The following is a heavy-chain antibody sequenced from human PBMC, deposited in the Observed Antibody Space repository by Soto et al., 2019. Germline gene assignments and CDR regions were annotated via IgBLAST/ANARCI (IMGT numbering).Heavy chain of an antibody. CDR3: ARIIKRVHYFDSCGWDAFDI. CDR1: GCTFSSYA. Sequence: AVQVSCKASGCTFSSYAISWVRQAPGQGLEWMGGIIPIFGTANYAQKFQGRVTITADESTSTAYMELSSLSCGDTAVYYRARIIKRVHYFDSCGWDAFDIWGQGTRVTVS. V-gene: IGHV1-69*13. J-gene: IGHJ3*02. D-gene: IGHD3-22*01. CDR2: IIPIFGTA.